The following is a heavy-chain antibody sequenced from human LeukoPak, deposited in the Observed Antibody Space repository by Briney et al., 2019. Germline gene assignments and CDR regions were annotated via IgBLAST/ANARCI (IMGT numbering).Heavy chain of an antibody. V-gene: IGHV3-7*01. CDR3: ATLTGYRSSWYDYYYMDV. J-gene: IGHJ6*03. D-gene: IGHD6-13*01. CDR1: GFTFSSYW. CDR2: INQDGSGK. Sequence: GGSLRLSCAASGFTFSSYWMSWVRQAPGKGLEWVANINQDGSGKYYVDSVKGRFIISRDNAKDSLHLQMNGLRAEGTAMYYCATLTGYRSSWYDYYYMDVWGKGTTVTVSS.